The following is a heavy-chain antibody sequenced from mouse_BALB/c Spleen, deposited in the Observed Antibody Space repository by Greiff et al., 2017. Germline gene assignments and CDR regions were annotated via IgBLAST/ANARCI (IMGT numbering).Heavy chain of an antibody. CDR1: GFAFSSYD. V-gene: IGHV5-12-1*01. CDR3: ARTLLRLQGIYFDY. J-gene: IGHJ2*01. D-gene: IGHD1-2*01. CDR2: ISSGGGST. Sequence: EVQLVESGGGLVKPGGSLKLSCAASGFAFSSYDMSWVRQTPEKRLEWVAYISSGGGSTYYPDTVKGRFTISRDNAKNTLYLQMSRLKSEDTAMYYCARTLLRLQGIYFDYWGQGTTLTVSS.